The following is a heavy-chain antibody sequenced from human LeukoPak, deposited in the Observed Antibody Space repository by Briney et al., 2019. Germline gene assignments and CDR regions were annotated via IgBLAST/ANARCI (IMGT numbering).Heavy chain of an antibody. CDR2: IYYSGST. V-gene: IGHV4-39*07. D-gene: IGHD5-18*01. J-gene: IGHJ4*02. CDR3: ARESWRSGYSYGIRGVFDY. Sequence: SETLSLTCTVSGGSISSSSYYWGWIRQPPGKGLEWIGSIYYSGSTYYNPSLKSRVTISVDTSKNQFSLKLSSVTAADTAVYYCARESWRSGYSYGIRGVFDYWGQGTLVTVSS. CDR1: GGSISSSSYY.